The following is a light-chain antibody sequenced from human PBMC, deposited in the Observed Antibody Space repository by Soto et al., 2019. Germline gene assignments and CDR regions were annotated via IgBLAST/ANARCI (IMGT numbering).Light chain of an antibody. CDR2: EVS. Sequence: QSVLTQPASVSGSPGQSITISCTGTSSDVGNYKYASWYQQHPGKAPKLMIYEVSNRPSGVSNRFSGSKSGNTASLTISGLQAEDETDYYCFSYTSSGTYVFGDGTKVTVL. CDR3: FSYTSSGTYV. CDR1: SSDVGNYKY. J-gene: IGLJ1*01. V-gene: IGLV2-14*01.